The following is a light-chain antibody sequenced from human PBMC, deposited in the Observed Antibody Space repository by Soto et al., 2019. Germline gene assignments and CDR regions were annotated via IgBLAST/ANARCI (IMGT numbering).Light chain of an antibody. CDR3: QQYNDWQLT. V-gene: IGKV3-15*01. CDR1: QSVSSN. J-gene: IGKJ4*01. Sequence: EIVMTQSPVTLSVSPGERATLSCRASQSVSSNLAWYQKKPGQAPRLLIDGASIRATGIPARFSGSGSGTEFTLSVSSVQSEDFAVYYCQQYNDWQLTFGGGTKVEIK. CDR2: GAS.